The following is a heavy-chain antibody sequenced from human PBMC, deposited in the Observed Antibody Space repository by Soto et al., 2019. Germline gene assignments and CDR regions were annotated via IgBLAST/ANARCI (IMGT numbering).Heavy chain of an antibody. CDR1: GYTFTSYG. V-gene: IGHV1-18*04. J-gene: IGHJ6*02. CDR3: ARDAAGAGNSYGMDD. D-gene: IGHD6-19*01. Sequence: QVQLVQSGAEVTKPGASVKVSCKASGYTFTSYGISWVRQAPGQGLELMGWISAYNGNTKYAQSLQGRVTMPTDTSTSTAYMALRSLRSDDSAFYDGARDAAGAGNSYGMDDWFQWPTVTVSS. CDR2: ISAYNGNT.